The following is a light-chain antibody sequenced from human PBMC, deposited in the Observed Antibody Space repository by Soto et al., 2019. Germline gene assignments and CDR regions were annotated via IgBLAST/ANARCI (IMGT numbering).Light chain of an antibody. CDR1: QSISSW. V-gene: IGKV1-5*03. CDR3: QQSNNYPWT. J-gene: IGKJ1*01. Sequence: IQMTQSPSTLAASVGDRVTITCRASQSISSWLAWYQQKPGKAPKLLIYEASNLESGVPSRFSGSGSGTEFTLTISSLQPDDFATYYCQQSNNYPWTFGQGTKVDIK. CDR2: EAS.